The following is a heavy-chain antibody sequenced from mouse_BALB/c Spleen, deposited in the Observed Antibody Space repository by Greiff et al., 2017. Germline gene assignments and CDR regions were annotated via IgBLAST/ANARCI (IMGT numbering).Heavy chain of an antibody. Sequence: VQLKESGPGLVKPSQSLSLTCTVTGYSITSDYAWNWIRQFPGNKLEWMGYISYSGSTSYNPSLKSRISITRDTSKNQFFLQLNSVTTEDTATYYCARWLLPYYYAMDYWGQGTSVTVSS. V-gene: IGHV3-2*02. D-gene: IGHD2-3*01. CDR3: ARWLLPYYYAMDY. CDR2: ISYSGST. CDR1: GYSITSDYA. J-gene: IGHJ4*01.